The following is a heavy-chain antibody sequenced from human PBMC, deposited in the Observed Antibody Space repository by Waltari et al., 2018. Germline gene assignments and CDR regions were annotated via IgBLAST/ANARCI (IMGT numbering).Heavy chain of an antibody. CDR1: GFTFSNNW. D-gene: IGHD6-13*01. V-gene: IGHV3-7*01. Sequence: EVQLVESGGGLVQPGGSLRLSCAASGFTFSNNWMTWVRQAQGKGLEGVATINQDGSEKYAGESVKGRFTISRDNAKNSLYLQLNSLRADDTAVYYCTRGGDDSSWYWRNWGQGTLVTVSS. CDR2: INQDGSEK. CDR3: TRGGDDSSWYWRN. J-gene: IGHJ4*02.